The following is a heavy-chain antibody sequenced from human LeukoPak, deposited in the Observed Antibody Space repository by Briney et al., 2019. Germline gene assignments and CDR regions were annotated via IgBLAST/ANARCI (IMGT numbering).Heavy chain of an antibody. CDR3: ARGDVDYYGSGSSAGYYMDV. D-gene: IGHD3-10*01. J-gene: IGHJ6*03. CDR2: IHHSGST. Sequence: SETLSLTCAVYGGSFSGYYWSWIRQPPGKGLEWIGEIHHSGSTNYNPSLKSRVTISVDTSKNQFSLKLSSVTAADTAVYYCARGDVDYYGSGSSAGYYMDVWGKGTTVTISS. CDR1: GGSFSGYY. V-gene: IGHV4-34*01.